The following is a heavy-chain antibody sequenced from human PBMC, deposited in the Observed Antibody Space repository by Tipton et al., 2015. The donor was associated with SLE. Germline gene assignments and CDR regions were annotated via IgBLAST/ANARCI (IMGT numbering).Heavy chain of an antibody. J-gene: IGHJ3*02. Sequence: GSLRLSCAASGFTFSSYWMSWVRQAPGKGLEWVSAISGSGGSTYYADSVKGRFTISRDNSKNTLYLQMNSLRAEDTAVYYCAESQGTTTGAFDIWGQGTMVTVSS. CDR1: GFTFSSYW. D-gene: IGHD4-11*01. V-gene: IGHV3-23*01. CDR3: AESQGTTTGAFDI. CDR2: ISGSGGST.